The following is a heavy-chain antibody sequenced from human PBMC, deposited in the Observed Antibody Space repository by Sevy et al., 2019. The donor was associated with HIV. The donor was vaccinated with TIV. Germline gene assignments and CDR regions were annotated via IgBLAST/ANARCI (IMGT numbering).Heavy chain of an antibody. Sequence: ASVKVSCKASGYTFTSYYMHWVRQAPGQGIEWMGIINPSGGSTSYAQKFQGRVTMTRDTSTSTVYMELSSLRSEDTAVYYCARAFEARQPIDYWGQGTMVTVSS. V-gene: IGHV1-46*01. D-gene: IGHD1-1*01. CDR2: INPSGGST. CDR1: GYTFTSYY. J-gene: IGHJ4*02. CDR3: ARAFEARQPIDY.